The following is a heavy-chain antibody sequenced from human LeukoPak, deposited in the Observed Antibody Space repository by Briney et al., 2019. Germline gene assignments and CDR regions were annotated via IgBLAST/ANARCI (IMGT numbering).Heavy chain of an antibody. J-gene: IGHJ4*02. Sequence: SQTLSLTCTVSGGSISSGSYYWSWIRQPAGKGLEWIGRIYTSGSTNYNPSLKSRVTISVDTSKNQFSLKLSSVTAADTAVYYCARGAAARPFDYWGQGTLVTVSS. CDR1: GGSISSGSYY. CDR3: ARGAAARPFDY. D-gene: IGHD6-6*01. V-gene: IGHV4-61*02. CDR2: IYTSGST.